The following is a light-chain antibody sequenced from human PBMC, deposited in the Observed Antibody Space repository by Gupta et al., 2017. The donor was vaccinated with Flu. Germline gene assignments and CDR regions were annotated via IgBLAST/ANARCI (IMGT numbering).Light chain of an antibody. CDR1: QSVLYSSNNKNY. CDR2: WAS. CDR3: QQYYSTPIT. V-gene: IGKV4-1*01. J-gene: IGKJ5*01. Sequence: DIVMTQSPDSLDVSLGETATINCKSSQSVLYSSNNKNYLAWYQQKPGQPPKLLIYWASTRESGVPDRFSGSGSGTDFTLTISSLQAEDVAVYYCQQYYSTPITFGQGTRLEIK.